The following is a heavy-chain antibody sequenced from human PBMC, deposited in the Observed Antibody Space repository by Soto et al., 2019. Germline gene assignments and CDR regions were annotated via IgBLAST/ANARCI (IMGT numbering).Heavy chain of an antibody. Sequence: SETLSLTCAVSGGSISSSNWWSWVRQPPGKGLEWIGEIYHSGRTNYNPSLKSRVTISVDKSKNQFSLKLSSVTAADTAVYYCARAPSSGETYYYDSSGYYSWGQGTLVTVSS. CDR2: IYHSGRT. CDR3: ARAPSSGETYYYDSSGYYS. V-gene: IGHV4-4*02. J-gene: IGHJ4*02. CDR1: GGSISSSNW. D-gene: IGHD3-22*01.